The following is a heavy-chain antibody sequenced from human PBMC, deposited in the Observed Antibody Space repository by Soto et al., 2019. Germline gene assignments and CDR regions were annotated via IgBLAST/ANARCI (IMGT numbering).Heavy chain of an antibody. J-gene: IGHJ4*02. CDR1: GGSISSGDYY. D-gene: IGHD1-1*01. CDR3: AREVVATGTTGFDY. CDR2: IYYSGST. Sequence: QVQLQESGPGLVKPSQTLSLTCTVSGGSISSGDYYWSWIRQPPGKGLEWIGYIYYSGSTYYNPSLASRVTLSVDTSKTQFALKLSSVTAADTAVYYCAREVVATGTTGFDYWGQGTLVTVSS. V-gene: IGHV4-30-4*01.